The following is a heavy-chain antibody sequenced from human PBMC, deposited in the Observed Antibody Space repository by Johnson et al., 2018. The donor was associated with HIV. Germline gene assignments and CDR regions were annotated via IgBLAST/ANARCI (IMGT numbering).Heavy chain of an antibody. V-gene: IGHV3-30*03. Sequence: QVQLVESGGGLIQPGGSLRLSCAASGFTFSSYGMHWVRQAPGKGLEWVAVISYDGSKKYYADSVKGRFTISRDNAKNSLYLQMNSLRAEDTALYYCASSNYYDQDAFDIWGQGTMVTVSS. CDR2: ISYDGSKK. J-gene: IGHJ3*02. D-gene: IGHD3-16*01. CDR3: ASSNYYDQDAFDI. CDR1: GFTFSSYG.